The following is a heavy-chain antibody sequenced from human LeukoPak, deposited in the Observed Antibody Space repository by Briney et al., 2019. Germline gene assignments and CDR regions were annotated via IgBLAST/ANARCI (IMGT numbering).Heavy chain of an antibody. CDR1: GGTFSSYA. CDR3: ARYSSGWSGTTDY. CDR2: IIPILGIA. J-gene: IGHJ4*02. Sequence: ASVKVSCKASGGTFSSYAISWVRQAPGQGLEWMGRIIPILGIANYAQKFQGRVTITADKSTSTAYMELSSLRSEDTAVYYCARYSSGWSGTTDYWGQGTLVTVSS. D-gene: IGHD6-19*01. V-gene: IGHV1-69*04.